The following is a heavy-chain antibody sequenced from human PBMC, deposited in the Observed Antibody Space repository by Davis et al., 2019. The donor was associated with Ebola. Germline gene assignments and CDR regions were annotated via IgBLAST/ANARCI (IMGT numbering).Heavy chain of an antibody. V-gene: IGHV4-59*01. CDR1: GGSFSGYY. D-gene: IGHD3-9*01. Sequence: SETLSLTCAVYGGSFSGYYWSWIRQPPGKGLEWIGYIYYSGGANYNPSLKTRVTISLDTSKNQFSLKLSSVTAADTAVYYCARDGLTYYDILTGYSPPYFFDYWGQGSLVTVSS. CDR3: ARDGLTYYDILTGYSPPYFFDY. CDR2: IYYSGGA. J-gene: IGHJ4*02.